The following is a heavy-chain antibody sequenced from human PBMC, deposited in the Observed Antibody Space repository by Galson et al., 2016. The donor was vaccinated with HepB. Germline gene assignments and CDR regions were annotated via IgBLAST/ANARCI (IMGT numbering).Heavy chain of an antibody. D-gene: IGHD3-10*01. CDR1: GFTFSSYA. Sequence: SLRLSCAASGFTFSSYAMSWVRQAPGKGLEWVSVISAASNTYYTDSVKGRFTIARDNSKTTLYLEMNSLRVEDKAVYFCANYLGYGSGRPGYFHSWGQGTLVTVSS. J-gene: IGHJ4*02. CDR3: ANYLGYGSGRPGYFHS. CDR2: ISAASNT. V-gene: IGHV3-23*01.